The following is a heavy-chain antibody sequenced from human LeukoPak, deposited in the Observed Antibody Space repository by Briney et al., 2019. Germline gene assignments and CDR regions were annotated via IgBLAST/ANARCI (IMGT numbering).Heavy chain of an antibody. CDR1: GGSISSGGYS. CDR2: IYHSGST. D-gene: IGHD3-10*01. CDR3: AGGKYSMVRGVIIDYFDY. J-gene: IGHJ4*02. V-gene: IGHV4-30-2*01. Sequence: SQTLSLTCAVSGGSISSGGYSWSWIRQPPGKGLEWIGYIYHSGSTYYDPSLKSRVTISVDRSKNQFSLKLSSVTAADTALYYCAGGKYSMVRGVIIDYFDYWGQGTLVTVSS.